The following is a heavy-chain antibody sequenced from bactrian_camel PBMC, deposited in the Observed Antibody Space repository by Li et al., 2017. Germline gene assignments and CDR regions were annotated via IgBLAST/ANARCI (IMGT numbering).Heavy chain of an antibody. J-gene: IGHJ4*01. V-gene: IGHV3S53*01. CDR3: AASSSGGGWSKARVHTSSEYQY. CDR1: GYKSYY. D-gene: IGHD5*01. CDR2: IDTSGGT. Sequence: HVQLVESGGGSVQAGGSLKLSCVVSGYKSYYMAWFRQAPGNEREAVAFIDTSGGTNYAYSVAGRFTISKDNTKNTMWLQMNSLKPEDTATYYCAASSSGGGWSKARVHTSSEYQYWGQGTQVTVS.